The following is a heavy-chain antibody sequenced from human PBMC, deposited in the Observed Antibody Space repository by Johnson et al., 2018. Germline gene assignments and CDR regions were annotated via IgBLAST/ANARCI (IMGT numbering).Heavy chain of an antibody. Sequence: VQLVQSGGGLVKPGGSLRLSCAASGFTFSSYAMSWVRQAPGKGLEWVSGIRDGGDSSYYAESVKGRFTISRESGKNSLYLQMNSLSAGDTAVYYCAGGEEYSGWEPDACHIWGQGTVVTVSS. J-gene: IGHJ3*02. V-gene: IGHV3-23*04. CDR3: AGGEEYSGWEPDACHI. CDR2: IRDGGDSS. D-gene: IGHD1-26*01. CDR1: GFTFSSYA.